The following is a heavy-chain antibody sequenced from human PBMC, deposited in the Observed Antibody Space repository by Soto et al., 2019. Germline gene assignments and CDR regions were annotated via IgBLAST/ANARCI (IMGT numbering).Heavy chain of an antibody. CDR2: IVVGSGNT. Sequence: SVKVSCKASGFTFTSSAVQWVRQARGQRLEWIGWIVVGSGNTNYEQKFQERVTITRDMSTRTAYMELSSLRSDDTAVYYCAEDFVTVGWFDPWGQGNLVTVSS. J-gene: IGHJ5*02. CDR1: GFTFTSSA. CDR3: AEDFVTVGWFDP. V-gene: IGHV1-58*01. D-gene: IGHD2-15*01.